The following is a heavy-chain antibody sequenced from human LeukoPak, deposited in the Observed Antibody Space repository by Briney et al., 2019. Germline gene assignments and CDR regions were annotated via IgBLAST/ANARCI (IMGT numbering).Heavy chain of an antibody. CDR3: ARFWSSFDF. J-gene: IGHJ4*02. Sequence: GSLRLSCAASGFTFNSYVMTWVRQAPGKGLEWVSAIGEGGGNTNYAASVKGRFTIFRDNSKNTLYLQMNSPRVEDTAVYYCARFWSSFDFWGQGTLVTVSS. CDR2: IGEGGGNT. D-gene: IGHD3-3*01. V-gene: IGHV3-23*01. CDR1: GFTFNSYV.